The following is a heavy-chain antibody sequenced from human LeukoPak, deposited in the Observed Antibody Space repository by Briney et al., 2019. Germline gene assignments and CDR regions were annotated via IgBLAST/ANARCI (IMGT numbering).Heavy chain of an antibody. CDR1: GLSISNYW. CDR2: ISWNSGSI. D-gene: IGHD6-19*01. Sequence: GGSLRLSCAVSGLSISNYWMTWVRQAPGKGLEWVSGISWNSGSIGYADSVKGRFTISRDNAKNSLYLQMNSLRAEDTALYYCASAPGSGWYAYYFDYWGQGTLVTVSS. CDR3: ASAPGSGWYAYYFDY. V-gene: IGHV3-9*01. J-gene: IGHJ4*02.